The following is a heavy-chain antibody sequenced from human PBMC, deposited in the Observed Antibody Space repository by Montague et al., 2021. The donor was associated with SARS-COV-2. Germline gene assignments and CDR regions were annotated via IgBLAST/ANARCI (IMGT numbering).Heavy chain of an antibody. Sequence: SETLSLTCIVSGYSISSGYYCGWLRQTPGKGLEWLGFIEYSGSTYYNPPLKTRVTMSLDTAKNQSSMQITSVTAAATALYYCARDITFGMDVWGQGTTVTVSS. CDR1: GYSISSGYY. V-gene: IGHV4-38-2*02. CDR3: ARDITFGMDV. J-gene: IGHJ6*02. CDR2: IEYSGST.